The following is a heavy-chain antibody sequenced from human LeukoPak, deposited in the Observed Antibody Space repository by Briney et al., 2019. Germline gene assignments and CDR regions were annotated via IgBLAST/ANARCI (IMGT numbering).Heavy chain of an antibody. CDR1: GYTFTDYY. CDR2: ISPNNGGT. D-gene: IGHD2-2*01. V-gene: IGHV1-2*02. J-gene: IGHJ6*02. CDR3: TRDHCSFANCYEDYYYGMDV. Sequence: ASVKVSCKASGYTFTDYYMHWVRQAPGQGLEWMGWISPNNGGTTYAQNFQGRVTMTRDTSISTAYMELSRLRSDDSAIYYCTRDHCSFANCYEDYYYGMDVWGQGTTVTVSS.